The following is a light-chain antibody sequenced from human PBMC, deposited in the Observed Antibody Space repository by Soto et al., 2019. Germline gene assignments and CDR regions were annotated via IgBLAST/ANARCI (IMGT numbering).Light chain of an antibody. J-gene: IGKJ5*01. Sequence: EIVMNQSPATLSVYPGETTSLSCKDSQSAGNFLAWYQQKPGQAPRLFIYYISTRATGIPARFSGSGSGTEFTLTINSLQSEDSAVYYCQQHNQWPITFGQGARLEIK. CDR1: QSAGNF. CDR3: QQHNQWPIT. CDR2: YIS. V-gene: IGKV3D-15*01.